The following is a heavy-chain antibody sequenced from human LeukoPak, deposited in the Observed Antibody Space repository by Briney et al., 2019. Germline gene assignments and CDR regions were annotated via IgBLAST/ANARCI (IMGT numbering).Heavy chain of an antibody. CDR1: GYTFTNYG. CDR2: ITAYSGNT. J-gene: IGHJ4*02. Sequence: ASVKVSCKASGYTFTNYGIFWVRQAPGQGLEGLGWITAYSGNTNYAQKLQGRVTMTTETSTSTAYMELESLRSDDTAVYYCAISQGSYYDTSGYLGGDYWGQGTLVTVSS. CDR3: AISQGSYYDTSGYLGGDY. V-gene: IGHV1-18*01. D-gene: IGHD3-22*01.